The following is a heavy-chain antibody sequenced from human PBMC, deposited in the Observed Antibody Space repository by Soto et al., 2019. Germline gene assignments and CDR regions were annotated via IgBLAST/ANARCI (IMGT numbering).Heavy chain of an antibody. CDR2: MNPNSGNT. CDR1: GYTFSSYD. CDR3: AREVVGATIN. V-gene: IGHV1-8*01. D-gene: IGHD1-26*01. Sequence: ASVKVSCKASGYTFSSYDINWVRQATGQGLEWMGWMNPNSGNTAYAQKFQGRVTMTRNTSISTAYMELSSLRSEDTAVYYCAREVVGATINWGQGTLVTVSS. J-gene: IGHJ4*02.